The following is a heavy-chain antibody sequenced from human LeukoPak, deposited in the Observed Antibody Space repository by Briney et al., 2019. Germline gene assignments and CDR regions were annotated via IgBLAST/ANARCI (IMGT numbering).Heavy chain of an antibody. V-gene: IGHV3-53*01. J-gene: IGHJ5*02. Sequence: PGGSLRLSCAASGFTFSSYVMSWVRQAPGKGLEWVSVLYSDGTTYYADSVKGRFIISRDNSTNTLSLQMHSLRAEDTAVYYCARREIISYYLTWGQGTLFTVSS. D-gene: IGHD3-22*01. CDR2: LYSDGTT. CDR1: GFTFSSYV. CDR3: ARREIISYYLT.